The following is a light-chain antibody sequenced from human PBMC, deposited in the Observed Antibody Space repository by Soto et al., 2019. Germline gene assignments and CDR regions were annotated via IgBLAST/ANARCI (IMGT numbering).Light chain of an antibody. J-gene: IGLJ1*01. Sequence: QSVLTQPRSVSGSPGQSVTIPCTGTSSDVGGYNYVSWYQRHAGKGPKLIIYDVSERPSGVPDRFSASKSGNTASLTISGLQDEDEADSYCSSYAGNYVYVFGSGTKVTV. CDR1: SSDVGGYNY. CDR2: DVS. V-gene: IGLV2-11*01. CDR3: SSYAGNYVYV.